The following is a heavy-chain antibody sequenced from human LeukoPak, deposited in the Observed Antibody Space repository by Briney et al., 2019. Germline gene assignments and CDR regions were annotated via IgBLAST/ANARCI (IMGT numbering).Heavy chain of an antibody. D-gene: IGHD6-19*01. Sequence: GRSPRLSCAGSGFIFSSYAMHWVRQAPGKGLEWVAVISYDGNTRFYADSAKGRFTTSRDNSKSTLFLQLNSLRAEDTAVYYCTLSKFSSGWYEDSWGQGTLVVVSS. CDR2: ISYDGNTR. V-gene: IGHV3-30*07. CDR1: GFIFSSYA. CDR3: TLSKFSSGWYEDS. J-gene: IGHJ4*02.